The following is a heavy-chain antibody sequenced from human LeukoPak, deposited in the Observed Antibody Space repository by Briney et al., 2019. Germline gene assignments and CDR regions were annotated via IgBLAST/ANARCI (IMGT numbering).Heavy chain of an antibody. Sequence: ASVTVSCKASGYTFTSYGVSWVRPAPGQGLEWMGWISVYNGNTDYAQKLQGRVTMTTDTSTSTVYMELRSLRSDDTAVYYCARAQQWLPQGYWGQGTLVTVSS. D-gene: IGHD6-19*01. J-gene: IGHJ4*02. CDR1: GYTFTSYG. CDR3: ARAQQWLPQGY. V-gene: IGHV1-18*04. CDR2: ISVYNGNT.